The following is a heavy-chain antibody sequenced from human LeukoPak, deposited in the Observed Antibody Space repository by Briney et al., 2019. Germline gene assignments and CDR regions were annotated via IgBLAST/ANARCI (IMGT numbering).Heavy chain of an antibody. Sequence: ASVKVSCKASGYTFSSYYMHWVRQAPGQGLEWMGIINPSGGSTSYAQKFQGRVTMTRDTSTSTVYMELSSLRSEDTAVYYCASEQLLAVAGTRDAFDIWGQGTMVTVSS. J-gene: IGHJ3*02. CDR3: ASEQLLAVAGTRDAFDI. CDR1: GYTFSSYY. D-gene: IGHD6-19*01. V-gene: IGHV1-46*01. CDR2: INPSGGST.